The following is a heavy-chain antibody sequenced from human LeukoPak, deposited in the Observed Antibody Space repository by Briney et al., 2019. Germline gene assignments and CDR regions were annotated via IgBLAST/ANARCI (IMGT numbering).Heavy chain of an antibody. CDR1: GYTFTSYG. Sequence: ASVTVSCTASGYTFTSYGISWVRQAPGQGLEWMGWISAYNGNTNYAQKLQGRVTMTTDTSTSTAYMELRSLRSDDTAVYYCARGLSYYYDSSGYYPNWFDPWGQGTLVTVSS. CDR2: ISAYNGNT. V-gene: IGHV1-18*01. J-gene: IGHJ5*02. CDR3: ARGLSYYYDSSGYYPNWFDP. D-gene: IGHD3-22*01.